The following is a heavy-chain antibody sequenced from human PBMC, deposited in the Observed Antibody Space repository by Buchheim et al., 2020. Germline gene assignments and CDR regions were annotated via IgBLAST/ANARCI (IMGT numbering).Heavy chain of an antibody. CDR1: GGSISSYY. Sequence: QVQLQESGPGLVKPSETLSLTCTVSGGSISSYYWSWIRQPPGKGLEWIGYIYYSGSTNYNTSLKSQVTISVDTSKNQFSLKLSSVTAADTAVYYCARLRLVGARGYYYGMDVWGQGTT. J-gene: IGHJ6*02. V-gene: IGHV4-59*08. CDR3: ARLRLVGARGYYYGMDV. D-gene: IGHD1-26*01. CDR2: IYYSGST.